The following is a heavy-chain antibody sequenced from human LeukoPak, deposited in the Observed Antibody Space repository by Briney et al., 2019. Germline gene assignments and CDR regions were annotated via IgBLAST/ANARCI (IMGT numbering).Heavy chain of an antibody. CDR1: GFTFSSYA. CDR3: ARDHVRYHI. J-gene: IGHJ4*02. V-gene: IGHV3-30-3*01. CDR2: ISYDGSNK. D-gene: IGHD2-2*01. Sequence: GGSLRLSCAASGFTFSSYAMHWVRQAPGKGLEWVAVISYDGSNKYYADSVKGRFTISRDNSKNTLYLQMNSLRAEDTAVYYCARDHVRYHIWGQGTLVTVSS.